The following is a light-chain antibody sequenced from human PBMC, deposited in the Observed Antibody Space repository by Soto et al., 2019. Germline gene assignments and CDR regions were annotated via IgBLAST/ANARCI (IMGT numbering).Light chain of an antibody. Sequence: SYELTQPPSVSVSPGQTASITCSGDKLGDKYACWYQQKPGQSPVLVIYQDTKRPSRIPERFSSSNSGNTATLTISGTQAMDEADYYCQAWDDSSYVFGTGTKLTVL. CDR2: QDT. CDR3: QAWDDSSYV. J-gene: IGLJ1*01. V-gene: IGLV3-1*01. CDR1: KLGDKY.